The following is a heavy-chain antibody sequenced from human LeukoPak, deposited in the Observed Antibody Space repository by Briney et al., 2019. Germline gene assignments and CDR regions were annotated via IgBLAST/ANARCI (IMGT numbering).Heavy chain of an antibody. CDR1: GDSVSSNSVA. J-gene: IGHJ4*02. Sequence: SQTLSLTCASSGDSVSSNSVAWNWIRQSPSRGLEWLGRTYYRSKWYNDYAVSVKSRITISPDTSKNQFSLQLNSVTPEDTAVYYCALSYYGHNFFNHWGQGTLVTVSS. V-gene: IGHV6-1*01. CDR3: ALSYYGHNFFNH. CDR2: TYYRSKWYN. D-gene: IGHD1-26*01.